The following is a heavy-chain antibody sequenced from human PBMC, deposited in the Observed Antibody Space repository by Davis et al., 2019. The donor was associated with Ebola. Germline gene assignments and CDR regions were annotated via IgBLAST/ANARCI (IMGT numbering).Heavy chain of an antibody. CDR1: GFTFSSYS. Sequence: GGSLRLSCAASGFTFSSYSMNWVRQAPGKGLEWVSSISSSSSYIYYADSVKGRFTISRDNSKNTLYLQMNSLRAEDTAVYYYARDGILPYEYSYGLDYWGQGTLVTVSS. CDR3: ARDGILPYEYSYGLDY. J-gene: IGHJ4*02. D-gene: IGHD5-18*01. CDR2: ISSSSSYI. V-gene: IGHV3-21*01.